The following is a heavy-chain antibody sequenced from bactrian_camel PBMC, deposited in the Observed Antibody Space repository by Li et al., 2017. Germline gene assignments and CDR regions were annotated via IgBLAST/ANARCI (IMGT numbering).Heavy chain of an antibody. V-gene: IGHV3S53*01. CDR2: INRRGTT. Sequence: VQLVESGGGSVQAGGSLRLSCAISGYDPIYLCMGWFRQAPGKEREGVAVINRRGTTRYADFVKGRFTISRDIPKNFLSLQMNNLKPDDTDMYFCAGRDWGAVGSWSDFNFWGQGTQVTVS. J-gene: IGHJ4*01. D-gene: IGHD5*01. CDR3: AGRDWGAVGSWSDFNF. CDR1: GYDPIYLC.